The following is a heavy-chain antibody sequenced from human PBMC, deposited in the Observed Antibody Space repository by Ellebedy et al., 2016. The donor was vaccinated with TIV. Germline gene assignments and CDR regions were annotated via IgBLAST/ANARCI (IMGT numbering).Heavy chain of an antibody. CDR3: TRARPTTNFWYHDL. CDR2: ISYDGSNK. Sequence: GESLKISCAASGFTFSSYAMHWVRQAPGKGLEWVAVISYDGSNKYYADSVKGRFTISRDNTKNMLYLQMDSLRAEDTATYYCTRARPTTNFWYHDLWGRGTLVSVSS. V-gene: IGHV3-30-3*01. D-gene: IGHD6-13*01. CDR1: GFTFSSYA. J-gene: IGHJ2*01.